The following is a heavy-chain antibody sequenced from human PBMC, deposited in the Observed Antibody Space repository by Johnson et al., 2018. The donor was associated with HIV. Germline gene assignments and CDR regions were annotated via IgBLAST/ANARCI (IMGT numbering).Heavy chain of an antibody. D-gene: IGHD6-19*01. V-gene: IGHV3-73*01. CDR1: GFTFSGSA. J-gene: IGHJ3*02. Sequence: EVQLVESGGGLVQPGGSLKLSCAASGFTFSGSAMHWVRQASGKWLEWVGRIRSKANSYATAYAASVQGRFTISRDDSKNTAYLQMNSLKTEDTAVYYCTTIPGIAVAGTVRDIWGQGTMVTVSS. CDR3: TTIPGIAVAGTVRDI. CDR2: IRSKANSYAT.